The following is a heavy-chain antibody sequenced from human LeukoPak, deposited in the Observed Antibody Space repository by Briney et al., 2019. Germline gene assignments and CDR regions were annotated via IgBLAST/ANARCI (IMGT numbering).Heavy chain of an antibody. D-gene: IGHD5-18*01. J-gene: IGHJ4*02. CDR1: GFTFSSYG. CDR2: IRYDGSVK. CDR3: APQRGFRLLDRYFES. Sequence: GGSLRLSCAASGFTFSSYGMHWVRQAPGKGLEWVAFIRYDGSVKHYADSVKGRFTISRDNYKNTLYLQMNSLRAEDTAVYYCAPQRGFRLLDRYFESWGQGTLVTVSS. V-gene: IGHV3-30*02.